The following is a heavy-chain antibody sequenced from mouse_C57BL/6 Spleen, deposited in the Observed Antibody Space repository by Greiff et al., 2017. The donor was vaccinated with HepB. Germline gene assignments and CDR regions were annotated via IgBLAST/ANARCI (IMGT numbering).Heavy chain of an antibody. CDR2: ISSGSSTI. V-gene: IGHV5-17*01. Sequence: EVMLVESGGGLVKPGGSLKLSCAASGFTFSDYGMHWVRQAPEKGLEWVAYISSGSSTIYYADTVKGRFTISRDNAKNTLFLQMTSLRSEDTAMYYCARRKAYYSNYGYFDYWGQGTTLTVSS. CDR3: ARRKAYYSNYGYFDY. D-gene: IGHD2-5*01. J-gene: IGHJ2*01. CDR1: GFTFSDYG.